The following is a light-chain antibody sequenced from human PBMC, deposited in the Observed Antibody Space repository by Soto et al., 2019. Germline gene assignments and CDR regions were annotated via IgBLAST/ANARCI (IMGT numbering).Light chain of an antibody. CDR1: SSNIGAGYD. CDR3: QSYDSSLSGFFV. V-gene: IGLV1-40*01. J-gene: IGLJ1*01. CDR2: GNT. Sequence: QSVLTQPPSVSGAPGRRVTISCTGSSSNIGAGYDVHWYQHLPGTAPKLLIYGNTNRPSGVPDRFSGSKSGTSASLAITGLQAEDEADYYCQSYDSSLSGFFVFGTGTK.